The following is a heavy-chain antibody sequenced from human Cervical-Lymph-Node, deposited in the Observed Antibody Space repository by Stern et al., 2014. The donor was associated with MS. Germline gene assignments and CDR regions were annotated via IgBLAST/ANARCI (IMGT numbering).Heavy chain of an antibody. CDR1: GFTFSGAV. D-gene: IGHD2-2*01. J-gene: IGHJ5*02. CDR3: TRTARGCSTTSCLDP. Sequence: EVQLVESGGGLVQPGGSLKLSCAASGFTFSGAVLHWVRQASGKGLEWIGRIRSKAKSHATTYAASVEGMFTISRDDSKNTAYLQMNSLKTDDTAVYYCTRTARGCSTTSCLDPWGQGTLVIVS. CDR2: IRSKAKSHAT. V-gene: IGHV3-73*01.